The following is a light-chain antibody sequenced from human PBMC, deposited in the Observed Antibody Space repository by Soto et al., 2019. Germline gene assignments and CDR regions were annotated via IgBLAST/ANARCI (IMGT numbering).Light chain of an antibody. J-gene: IGLJ1*01. V-gene: IGLV2-14*01. CDR1: SSDIGGYKY. Sequence: QSALTQPASVSGSPGQSITISCTGTSSDIGGYKYVSWYQQHPGKVPKLIIYDVSNRPSGVSDRFSGSKSGHTASLTISGLQAEDEADYYCGSYRSSSTLYVFGTGTKVTVL. CDR3: GSYRSSSTLYV. CDR2: DVS.